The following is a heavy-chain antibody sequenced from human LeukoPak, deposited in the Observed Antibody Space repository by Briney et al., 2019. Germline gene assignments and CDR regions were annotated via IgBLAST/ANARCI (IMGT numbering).Heavy chain of an antibody. V-gene: IGHV1-69*13. J-gene: IGHJ4*02. CDR2: DIPIFGTA. Sequence: SVTVSCKDSGGTLSSYAISWVRQDPGQGLEWLGVDIPIFGTANYAQKFQGRVTITADESTSTAYTERSSLRSEDTAGYYCARETPSITGTTGAFDYWGQGTLVTVSS. D-gene: IGHD1-20*01. CDR1: GGTLSSYA. CDR3: ARETPSITGTTGAFDY.